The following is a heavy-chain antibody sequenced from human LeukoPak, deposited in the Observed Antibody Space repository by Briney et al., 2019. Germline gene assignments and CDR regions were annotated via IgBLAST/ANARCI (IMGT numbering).Heavy chain of an antibody. V-gene: IGHV3-21*01. D-gene: IGHD6-19*01. CDR1: GFIFSNYA. CDR2: IDGSSSHI. J-gene: IGHJ4*02. Sequence: GGSLRLSCAASGFIFSNYAMNWVRQAPGKGLEWVSSIDGSSSHIYYADSVKGRFTISRDNSKNTLYLQMNSLRAEDTAVYYCAKDQDWYSSGWFAAGYWGQGTLVTVSS. CDR3: AKDQDWYSSGWFAAGY.